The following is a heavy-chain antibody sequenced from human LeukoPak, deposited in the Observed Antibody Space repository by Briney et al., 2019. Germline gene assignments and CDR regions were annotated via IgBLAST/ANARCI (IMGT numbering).Heavy chain of an antibody. V-gene: IGHV3-23*01. CDR1: GFTFSSYA. CDR2: ISGSGGST. D-gene: IGHD6-13*01. CDR3: ARESSSWYEFDY. Sequence: GGSLRLSCAASGFTFSSYAMSWVRQAPGKGLEWVSAISGSGGSTYYAGSVKGRFTISRDNSKNTLYLQMNSLRAEDTAVYYCARESSSWYEFDYWGQGTLVTVSS. J-gene: IGHJ4*02.